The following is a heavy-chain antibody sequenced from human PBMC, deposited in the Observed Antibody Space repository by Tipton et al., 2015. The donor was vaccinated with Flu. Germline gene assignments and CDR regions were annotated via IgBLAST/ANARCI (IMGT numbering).Heavy chain of an antibody. Sequence: TLSLTCAVFGGSFSGYNWNWIRQAPGKGLEWVGEITHSGDTNYNPSLKSRVIISVDTSKNHFSLKLTSVTVADTAFYYCARLSFYDVDLKNFYFEDWGQGTLVTVSS. CDR2: ITHSGDT. J-gene: IGHJ4*02. CDR3: ARLSFYDVDLKNFYFED. D-gene: IGHD3-10*02. V-gene: IGHV4-34*01. CDR1: GGSFSGYN.